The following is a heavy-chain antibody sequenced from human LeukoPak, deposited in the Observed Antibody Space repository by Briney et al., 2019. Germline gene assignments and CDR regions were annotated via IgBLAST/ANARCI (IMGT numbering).Heavy chain of an antibody. CDR3: ARCGAAGSYYYGMDV. V-gene: IGHV4-59*08. CDR2: IYYSLST. J-gene: IGHJ6*02. D-gene: IGHD6-13*01. Sequence: SETLSLTFTVSGGSISSYYWSWIRQPPGNELAWFGYIYYSLSTNYNPSLNSRVTISVDTSKNQFSLKLSSVTAADTAVYYCARCGAAGSYYYGMDVWGQGTTVTVSS. CDR1: GGSISSYY.